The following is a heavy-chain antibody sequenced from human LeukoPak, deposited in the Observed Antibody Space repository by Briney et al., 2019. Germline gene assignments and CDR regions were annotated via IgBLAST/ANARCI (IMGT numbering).Heavy chain of an antibody. V-gene: IGHV3-30*18. J-gene: IGHJ4*02. Sequence: GGSLRLSCAASGSTFSSYGMHWVRQAPGKGLECVAVISYDGSNKYYTDSVKGRFTISRDNSKNTLYLQMNSLRAEDTAVYYCAKSGIEAAGSLVYFDYWGQGTLVTVSS. CDR2: ISYDGSNK. CDR3: AKSGIEAAGSLVYFDY. CDR1: GSTFSSYG. D-gene: IGHD6-13*01.